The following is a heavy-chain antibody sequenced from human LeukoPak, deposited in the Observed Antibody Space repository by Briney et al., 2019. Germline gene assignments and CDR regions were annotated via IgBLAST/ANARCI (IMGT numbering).Heavy chain of an antibody. CDR1: GVSISSSNSY. Sequence: SETLSLTCTVSGVSISSSNSYWSWIRQPPGKGLEWIGEINHSGSTNYNPSLKSRVTISVDTSKNQFSLKLSSVTAADTAVYYCTREIGGTTVHYWGHGMLVTVSS. CDR3: TREIGGTTVHY. V-gene: IGHV4-39*07. J-gene: IGHJ4*01. D-gene: IGHD1-7*01. CDR2: INHSGST.